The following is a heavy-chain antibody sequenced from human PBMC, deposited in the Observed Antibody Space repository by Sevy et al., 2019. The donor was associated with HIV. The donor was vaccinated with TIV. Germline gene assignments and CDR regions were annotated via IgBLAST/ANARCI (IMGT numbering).Heavy chain of an antibody. J-gene: IGHJ6*02. CDR2: FDPEDGET. CDR1: GYTLTELS. D-gene: IGHD3-10*01. Sequence: ASVKVSCKVSGYTLTELSMHWVRQAPGKGLEWMGGFDPEDGETIYAQKFQGRVTMTEDTSTDTANMELSSLRTEDTAMNYCATWRPYGSWSKADYYYYGMDVWGQGTTVTVSS. CDR3: ATWRPYGSWSKADYYYYGMDV. V-gene: IGHV1-24*01.